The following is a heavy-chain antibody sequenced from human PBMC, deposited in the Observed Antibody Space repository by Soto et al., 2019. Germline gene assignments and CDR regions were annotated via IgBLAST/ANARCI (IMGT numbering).Heavy chain of an antibody. J-gene: IGHJ4*02. CDR1: GFTFSSYA. CDR2: ISGSGGST. Sequence: GGSLRLSCAASGFTFSSYAVSWVRQAPGKGLEWVSAISGSGGSTYYADSVKGRFTISRDNSKNTLYLQMNSLRAEDTAVYYCAKDKPIFGVVSFHSDYWGQGTLVTVSS. CDR3: AKDKPIFGVVSFHSDY. V-gene: IGHV3-23*01. D-gene: IGHD3-3*01.